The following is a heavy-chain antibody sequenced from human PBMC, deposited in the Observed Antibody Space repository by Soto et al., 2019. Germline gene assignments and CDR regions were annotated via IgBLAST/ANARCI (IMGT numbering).Heavy chain of an antibody. J-gene: IGHJ6*02. CDR3: AKDILAKPYYYYGMDV. CDR2: ISWDGGST. CDR1: GCNFDDYT. V-gene: IGHV3-43*01. Sequence: GGSLRLSCAASGCNFDDYTMHWVRQAPGKGLEWVSLISWDGGSTYYADSVKGRFTISRDNSKNSLYLQMNSLRTEDTALYYCAKDILAKPYYYYGMDVWGQGTTVTVSS. D-gene: IGHD3-3*01.